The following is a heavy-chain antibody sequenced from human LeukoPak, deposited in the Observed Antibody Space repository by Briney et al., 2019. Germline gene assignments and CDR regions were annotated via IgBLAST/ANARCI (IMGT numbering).Heavy chain of an antibody. Sequence: ASVKVSCKASGGTFSSYAISWVRQAPGQGLEWMGWISAYNGNTNYAQKLQGGVTMTTDTSTSTAYMELRSLRSDDTAVYYCARDMLAHYDILTGYYADYWGQGTLVTVSS. CDR2: ISAYNGNT. J-gene: IGHJ4*02. CDR1: GGTFSSYA. D-gene: IGHD3-9*01. CDR3: ARDMLAHYDILTGYYADY. V-gene: IGHV1-18*01.